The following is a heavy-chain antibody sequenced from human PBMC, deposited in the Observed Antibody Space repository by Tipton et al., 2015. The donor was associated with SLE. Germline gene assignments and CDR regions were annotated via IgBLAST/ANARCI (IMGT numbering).Heavy chain of an antibody. CDR1: GYTFSNYA. Sequence: QSGAEVKKPGASVKVSCKASGYTFSNYAISWVRQAPGQGLEWMGGTIPRFGTTHYSQRSQGRVTIMTDDSTSAAYMELTSLRSEDTAVYYCASGLVYNFWSGYYMDVWGIGTTVIVSS. J-gene: IGHJ6*03. CDR3: ASGLVYNFWSGYYMDV. D-gene: IGHD3-3*01. V-gene: IGHV1-69*05. CDR2: TIPRFGTT.